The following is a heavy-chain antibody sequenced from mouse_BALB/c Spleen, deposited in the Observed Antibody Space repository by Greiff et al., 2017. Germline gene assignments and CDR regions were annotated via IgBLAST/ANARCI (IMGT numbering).Heavy chain of an antibody. CDR2: ISNLAYSI. CDR3: ARTGDYAMDY. CDR1: GFTFSDYG. Sequence: EVKLMESGGGLVQPGGSRKLSCAASGFTFSDYGMAWVRQAPGKGPEWVAFISNLAYSIYYADTVTGRFTISRENAKNTLYLEMSSLRSEDTAMYYCARTGDYAMDYWGQGTSVTVSS. D-gene: IGHD4-1*01. V-gene: IGHV5-15*02. J-gene: IGHJ4*01.